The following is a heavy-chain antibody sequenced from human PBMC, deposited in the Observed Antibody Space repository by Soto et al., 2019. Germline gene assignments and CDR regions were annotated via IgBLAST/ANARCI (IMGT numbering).Heavy chain of an antibody. CDR3: AKWGLYDIVVVVALRDYYMDV. J-gene: IGHJ6*03. Sequence: GGSLRLSCAASGFTFSSYAMNWVRQAPGKGLEWVSAISGSGGSTYYADSVKGRFTISRDNSKNTLYLQMNSLRAEDTAVYYCAKWGLYDIVVVVALRDYYMDVWGKGTTVTVSS. V-gene: IGHV3-23*01. CDR2: ISGSGGST. D-gene: IGHD2-15*01. CDR1: GFTFSSYA.